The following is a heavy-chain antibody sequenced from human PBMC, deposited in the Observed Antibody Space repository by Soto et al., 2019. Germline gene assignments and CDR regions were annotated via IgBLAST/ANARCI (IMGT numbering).Heavy chain of an antibody. CDR2: IIPIFGTA. Sequence: QVQLVQSGAEVKKPGSSVKVSCKASGGTFSSYAISWVRQAPGQGLEWMGGIIPIFGTANYAQKFQGRVTITADESTSTAYMELSSLRSEDTALYYCARDVTIFGVAKNNWFDPWGHGTLVTVSS. V-gene: IGHV1-69*01. D-gene: IGHD3-3*01. CDR1: GGTFSSYA. J-gene: IGHJ5*02. CDR3: ARDVTIFGVAKNNWFDP.